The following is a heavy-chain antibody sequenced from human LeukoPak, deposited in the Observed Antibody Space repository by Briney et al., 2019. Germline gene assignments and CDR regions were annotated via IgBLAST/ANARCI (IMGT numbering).Heavy chain of an antibody. J-gene: IGHJ4*02. D-gene: IGHD6-6*01. V-gene: IGHV1-2*02. CDR3: ARGFVDY. CDR1: GYTFTDYY. CDR2: INPNSSGT. Sequence: WASVKVSCKASGYTFTDYYMHWVRQAPGQGLEWMGWINPNSSGTSSAQKFQGRVTMTRDTSISTAYMELSRLRSDDTAVYYGARGFVDYWGQGTLVTVSS.